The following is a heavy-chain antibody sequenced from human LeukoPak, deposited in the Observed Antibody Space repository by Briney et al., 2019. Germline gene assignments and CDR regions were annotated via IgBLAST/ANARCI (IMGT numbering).Heavy chain of an antibody. J-gene: IGHJ6*03. D-gene: IGHD4-23*01. Sequence: GESLRLSCAASGFTFIAYGMQWVRQAPGEGVVWFSRINPDGTSTSYADSVKGRFTVSRDNAKNTLYLQMNSLRAEDTAVYYCARAGGLALLNYYYYMDVWGKGTTVTVSS. CDR2: INPDGTST. CDR3: ARAGGLALLNYYYYMDV. CDR1: GFTFIAYG. V-gene: IGHV3-74*01.